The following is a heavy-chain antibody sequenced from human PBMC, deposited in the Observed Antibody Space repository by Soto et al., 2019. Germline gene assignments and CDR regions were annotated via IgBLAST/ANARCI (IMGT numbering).Heavy chain of an antibody. V-gene: IGHV1-18*04. J-gene: IGHJ6*02. Sequence: SVKVSFKASCYTFTSYGISWVRQAPGQGLEWMGWISAYNGNTNYAQKLQGRVTMTTDTSTSTAYMELRSLRSDDTAVYYCARDGYCSSTSCYHYYYYYGMDVWGQGTTVTVSS. CDR1: CYTFTSYG. CDR2: ISAYNGNT. CDR3: ARDGYCSSTSCYHYYYYYGMDV. D-gene: IGHD2-2*01.